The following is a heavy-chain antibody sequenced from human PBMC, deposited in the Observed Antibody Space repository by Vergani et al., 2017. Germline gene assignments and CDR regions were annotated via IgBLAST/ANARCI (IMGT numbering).Heavy chain of an antibody. Sequence: KESGPTLVKPTQTLTLTCTFSGFSLSTSGVGVGWIRQPPGKGLEWIGSIYYSGSTYYNPSLESRVTMSVDTSKSQFSLKLSSVTAADTAVYYCTRHWAVVAANNWFDPWGQGTLVTVSS. J-gene: IGHJ5*02. CDR3: TRHWAVVAANNWFDP. CDR2: IYYSGST. D-gene: IGHD2-15*01. V-gene: IGHV4-39*01. CDR1: GFSLSTSGVG.